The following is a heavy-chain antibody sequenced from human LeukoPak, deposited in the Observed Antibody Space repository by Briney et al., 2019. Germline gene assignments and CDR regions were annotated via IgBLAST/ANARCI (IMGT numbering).Heavy chain of an antibody. Sequence: GGSLRLSCAASGFTVSSDYMSWVRQAPGKGLEWVAVIYTDGSTRHAASVRVRFTISRDRSTNTLYLQMNSLRAEDTAVYYCARENWYFDLWGRGTLVTVSS. CDR2: IYTDGST. V-gene: IGHV3-66*01. CDR3: ARENWYFDL. CDR1: GFTVSSDY. J-gene: IGHJ2*01.